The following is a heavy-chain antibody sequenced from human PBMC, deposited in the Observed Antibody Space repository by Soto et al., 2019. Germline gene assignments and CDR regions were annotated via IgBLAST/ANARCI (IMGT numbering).Heavy chain of an antibody. V-gene: IGHV1-2*02. CDR3: ARDLPSDYDILTGYIYYGMDV. J-gene: IGHJ6*02. D-gene: IGHD3-9*01. CDR2: INPNSGGT. CDR1: GYTFTGYY. Sequence: ASVKVSCKASGYTFTGYYMHWVRQAPGQGLEWMGWINPNSGGTNYAQKFQGRVTMTRDTSISTAYMELSRLRSDDTAVYYCARDLPSDYDILTGYIYYGMDVWGQGTTVTVSS.